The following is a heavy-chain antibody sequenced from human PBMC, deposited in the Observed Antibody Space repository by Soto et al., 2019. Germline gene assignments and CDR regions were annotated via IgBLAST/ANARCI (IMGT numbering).Heavy chain of an antibody. D-gene: IGHD2-21*02. Sequence: QVQLVQSGAEVKKPGASVKVSCKASGYTFTSYGISWVRQAPGQGLEWMGWISAYNGNTNYAQKLQGRVTMTTDTATSTAYMELRRLRSDDTAVYYCARDRPIVVVTAILENYYGMDVWGQGTTVTVSS. J-gene: IGHJ6*02. CDR1: GYTFTSYG. V-gene: IGHV1-18*01. CDR2: ISAYNGNT. CDR3: ARDRPIVVVTAILENYYGMDV.